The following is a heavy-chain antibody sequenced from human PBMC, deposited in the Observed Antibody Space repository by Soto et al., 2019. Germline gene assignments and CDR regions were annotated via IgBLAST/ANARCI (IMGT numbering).Heavy chain of an antibody. J-gene: IGHJ4*02. CDR1: GFTFSSYA. CDR3: AKATGCSSTSCYGIVDY. V-gene: IGHV3-23*01. Sequence: GGSLRLSCAASGFTFSSYAMSWVRQAPGKGLEWVSAISGSGGSTYYADSVKGRFTISRDNSKNTLYLQMNSLRAEDTAVYYCAKATGCSSTSCYGIVDYWGQGTLVTVSS. CDR2: ISGSGGST. D-gene: IGHD2-2*01.